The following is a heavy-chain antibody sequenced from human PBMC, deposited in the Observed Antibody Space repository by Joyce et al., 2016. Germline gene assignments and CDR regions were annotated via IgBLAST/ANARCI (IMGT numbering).Heavy chain of an antibody. V-gene: IGHV5-51*01. Sequence: DVQLVQSGPEVKRPGESLKISCKVSGYNFTSHWIGWVRQMPDKGLQLMGIIYPGDSDTRYSPPFQGHVTISADKSINTADLQWTSLKASDTAMYFCARLEMSADYWGQGTLVTISS. D-gene: IGHD5-24*01. CDR3: ARLEMSADY. CDR2: IYPGDSDT. J-gene: IGHJ4*02. CDR1: GYNFTSHW.